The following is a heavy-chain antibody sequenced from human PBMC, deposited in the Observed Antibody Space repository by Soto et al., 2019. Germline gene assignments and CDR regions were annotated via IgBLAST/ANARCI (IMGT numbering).Heavy chain of an antibody. D-gene: IGHD3-22*01. Sequence: GRSLSLSCAASGLPFSSYWMSWVRQAPGKGLEWVANIKQDGSEKYYVDSVKGRFTISRDNAKNSLYLQMNSLRAEDTAVYYCARFYYDSSGYLPSPYYYYYGMDVWGQGTTVTVSS. J-gene: IGHJ6*02. V-gene: IGHV3-7*04. CDR2: IKQDGSEK. CDR3: ARFYYDSSGYLPSPYYYYYGMDV. CDR1: GLPFSSYW.